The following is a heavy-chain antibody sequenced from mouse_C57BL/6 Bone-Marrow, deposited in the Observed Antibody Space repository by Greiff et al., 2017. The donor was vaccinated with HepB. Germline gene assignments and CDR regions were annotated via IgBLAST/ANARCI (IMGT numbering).Heavy chain of an antibody. V-gene: IGHV3-6*01. Sequence: VQLKESGPGLVKPSQSLSLTCSVTGYSITSGYYWNWIRQFPGNKLEWMGYISYDGSNNYNPSLKNRISITRDTSKNQFFLKLNSVTTEDTATYYCATLYDYDERGGFFDYWGQGTTLTVSS. CDR2: ISYDGSN. J-gene: IGHJ2*01. CDR3: ATLYDYDERGGFFDY. CDR1: GYSITSGYY. D-gene: IGHD2-4*01.